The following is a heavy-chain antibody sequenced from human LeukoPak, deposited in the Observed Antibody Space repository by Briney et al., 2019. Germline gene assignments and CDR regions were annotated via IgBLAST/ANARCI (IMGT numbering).Heavy chain of an antibody. CDR1: GFIFSTHA. V-gene: IGHV3-30*04. CDR3: AGNDIIVGASTLDF. CDR2: ISSDGSNK. D-gene: IGHD1-26*01. Sequence: PGKSLRLSCEASGFIFSTHAMHWVRQAPGKGLEWLAVISSDGSNKYQVDSVKGRFTISRDNSKNTLYLEMDSVRLGDTAVYYCAGNDIIVGASTLDFWGQGTLVTVSS. J-gene: IGHJ4*02.